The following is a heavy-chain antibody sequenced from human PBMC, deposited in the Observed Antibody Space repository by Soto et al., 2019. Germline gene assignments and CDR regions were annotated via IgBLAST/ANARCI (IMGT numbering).Heavy chain of an antibody. Sequence: QVQLVQSGAEMKKPGASVKVSWKASGYTFSTYGITWVRQTPGQGLDWMGWINPFKGDTNSAARFQHRVTMTTDTSTRTAYTELRSLRSDDTAGYYCARVKVPAAILGAFDLWGQGTLVTVSS. J-gene: IGHJ3*01. D-gene: IGHD2-2*02. CDR3: ARVKVPAAILGAFDL. CDR2: INPFKGDT. CDR1: GYTFSTYG. V-gene: IGHV1-18*01.